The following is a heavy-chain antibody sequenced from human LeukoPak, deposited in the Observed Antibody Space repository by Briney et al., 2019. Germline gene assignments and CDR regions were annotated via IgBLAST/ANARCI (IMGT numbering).Heavy chain of an antibody. D-gene: IGHD3-10*01. V-gene: IGHV3-64D*09. CDR1: GFTFSTYA. CDR2: INTNGDDT. Sequence: GGALTLSCSASGFTFSTYAMHWVRQAPGKGLEHVSTINTNGDDTYYADSVNGRFTISRDNSKRAMYLQMSSLRGEDTVVYYCVKDLRGGGYYTSFDYWGQGTLVTVSS. J-gene: IGHJ4*02. CDR3: VKDLRGGGYYTSFDY.